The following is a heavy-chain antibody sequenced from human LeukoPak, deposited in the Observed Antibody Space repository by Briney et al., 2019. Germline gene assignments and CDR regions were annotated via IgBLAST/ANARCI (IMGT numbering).Heavy chain of an antibody. CDR1: GFTFSSYS. D-gene: IGHD3-22*01. CDR2: ISSSSSYI. V-gene: IGHV3-21*01. Sequence: PGGSLRLSCAASGFTFSSYSMNWVRQAPGKGLEWVSSISSSSSYIYYADSVKGRFTIPRDNAKNSLYLQMNSLRAEDTAVYYCARDGDYYDSRVPFDYWGQGTLVTVSS. J-gene: IGHJ4*02. CDR3: ARDGDYYDSRVPFDY.